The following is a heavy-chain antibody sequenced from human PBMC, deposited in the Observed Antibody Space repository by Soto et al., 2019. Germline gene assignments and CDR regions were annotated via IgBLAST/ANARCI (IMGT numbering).Heavy chain of an antibody. J-gene: IGHJ3*02. V-gene: IGHV1-18*01. CDR2: ISAYNGNT. D-gene: IGHD3-22*01. Sequence: ASVKVSCKASGYTFTSYGISWVRQAPGQGLEWMGWISAYNGNTNYAQKLQGRVTMTTDTSTSTAYMELRSLRSDDTAVYYCARDREGVYYYDSSGYPHAFDIWGQGTMVTVSS. CDR1: GYTFTSYG. CDR3: ARDREGVYYYDSSGYPHAFDI.